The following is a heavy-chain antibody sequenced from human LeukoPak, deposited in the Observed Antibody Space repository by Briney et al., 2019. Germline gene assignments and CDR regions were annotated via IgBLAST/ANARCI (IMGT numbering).Heavy chain of an antibody. CDR2: ISFDGVNT. Sequence: GRSIRLSCAASGFTFSTYAIHWVRQAPGKGLEWVAVISFDGVNTFYADSVKGRFTISRDNSNNTVYLQMNDLRPEDTAVFYCARGQGYESYYYMDVWGKGTTVSVSS. V-gene: IGHV3-30*04. J-gene: IGHJ6*03. CDR3: ARGQGYESYYYMDV. D-gene: IGHD2-2*01. CDR1: GFTFSTYA.